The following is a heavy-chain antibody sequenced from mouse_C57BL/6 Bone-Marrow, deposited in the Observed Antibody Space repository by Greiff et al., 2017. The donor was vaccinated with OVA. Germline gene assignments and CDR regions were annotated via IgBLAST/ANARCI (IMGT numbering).Heavy chain of an antibody. J-gene: IGHJ2*01. CDR1: GFTIKDDY. CDR3: TSYGNFDY. CDR2: LDPENGDT. D-gene: IGHD2-1*01. Sequence: VQLHQSGAELVRPGASVQLSCTASGFTIKDDYMHWVQQTPEQGLEWIVWLDPENGDTEYASKFQGKANITADTSSNTPYLQLSSLTSEDTAVYYCTSYGNFDYWGQGTTLTVSA. V-gene: IGHV14-4*01.